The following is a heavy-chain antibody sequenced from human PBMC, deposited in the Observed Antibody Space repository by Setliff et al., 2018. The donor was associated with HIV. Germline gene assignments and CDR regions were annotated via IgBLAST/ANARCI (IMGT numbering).Heavy chain of an antibody. J-gene: IGHJ6*04. Sequence: PSETLSLTCAVSGVSISSSSYFWGWIRRPPGTGLDWIGSIYFSGSTYYNPSLESRVTISMDTSKMQFSLRLTSVTAADTAVYYCATLDPSGGNFLAYWGKGTTVTVSS. D-gene: IGHD2-21*02. V-gene: IGHV4-39*01. CDR2: IYFSGST. CDR3: ATLDPSGGNFLAY. CDR1: GVSISSSSYF.